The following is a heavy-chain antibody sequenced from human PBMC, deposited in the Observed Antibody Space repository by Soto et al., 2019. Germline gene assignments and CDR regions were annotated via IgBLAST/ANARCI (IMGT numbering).Heavy chain of an antibody. CDR3: ARDRLGIAADQGYYYGMDV. Sequence: PGGSLRLSCAASGFTVSSNYMSWVRQAPGKGLEWVSVIYSGGSTYYADSVKGRFTISRDNSKNTLYLQMNSLRAEDTAVYYCARDRLGIAADQGYYYGMDVWGQGTTVTVSS. J-gene: IGHJ6*02. D-gene: IGHD6-13*01. CDR1: GFTVSSNY. V-gene: IGHV3-53*01. CDR2: IYSGGST.